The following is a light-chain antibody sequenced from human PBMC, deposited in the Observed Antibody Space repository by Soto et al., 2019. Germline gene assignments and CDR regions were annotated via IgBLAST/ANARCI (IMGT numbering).Light chain of an antibody. CDR2: AVT. V-gene: IGLV2-8*01. Sequence: QSVLTQPPSASGSPGQSVAISCTGTSSDVGGQNYVSWYQQHPGKAPKLIIYAVTERPSGVPDRFSGSKSGNTASLTVSGLQTEDEADYCCSSHAGNNNQVFGTGTKGTVL. CDR1: SSDVGGQNY. CDR3: SSHAGNNNQV. J-gene: IGLJ1*01.